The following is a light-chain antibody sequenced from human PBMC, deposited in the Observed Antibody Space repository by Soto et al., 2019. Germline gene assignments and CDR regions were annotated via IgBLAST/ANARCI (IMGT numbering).Light chain of an antibody. CDR3: QAYDNSLGVSVL. CDR2: DDS. J-gene: IGLJ3*02. CDR1: SSNIGAGYD. Sequence: QSVLTQPPSVSGAPGQRVTISCTGSSSNIGAGYDVHWYQQLPGTAPKLLIYDDSNRPSGVPDRFSGSKSGTSASLAITGLQAEDEADYYCQAYDNSLGVSVLFGGGTKLTVL. V-gene: IGLV1-40*01.